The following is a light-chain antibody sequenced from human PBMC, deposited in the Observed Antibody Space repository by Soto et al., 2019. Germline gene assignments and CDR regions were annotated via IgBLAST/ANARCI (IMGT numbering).Light chain of an antibody. V-gene: IGKV3-20*01. Sequence: EIVLTQAPGTLSFSPGEIATLSCRAIHGVSSSYLSWYQQKPFQAPRLLIYGPSSRATGIPDRFSGSGSGTDFTLPISRLEPEDSAVYYCQHYGDSRTFGQGTKVDI. J-gene: IGKJ1*01. CDR2: GPS. CDR3: QHYGDSRT. CDR1: HGVSSSY.